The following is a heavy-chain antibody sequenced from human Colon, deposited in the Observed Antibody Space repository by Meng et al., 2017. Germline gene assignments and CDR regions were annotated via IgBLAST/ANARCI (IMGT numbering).Heavy chain of an antibody. CDR3: ARDHMGSLDY. V-gene: IGHV4-61*08. J-gene: IGHJ4*02. CDR2: AST. D-gene: IGHD1-26*01. Sequence: QVPLRGPGPGLVRAAETLSLICSVSGGSVSSAGYQWSWIRQPPGKGLEWIGYASTNYNPSLKSRVTISVDTSKNQFSLRLTSVTAADTAVHYCARDHMGSLDYWGQGILVTVSS. CDR1: GGSVSSAGYQ.